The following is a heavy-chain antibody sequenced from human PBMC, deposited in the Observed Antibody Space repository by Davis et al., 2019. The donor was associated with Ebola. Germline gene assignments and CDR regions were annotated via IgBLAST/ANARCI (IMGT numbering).Heavy chain of an antibody. CDR3: ARGSTITYYDILTGYYSFDY. J-gene: IGHJ4*02. Sequence: SQTLSLTCAISGDSVSSNSAAWNWIRQSPSRGLEWLGRTYYRSKWYNDYAVSVKSRITINPDTSKNQFSLQLNPVTPEDTAVYYCARGSTITYYDILTGYYSFDYWGQGTLVTVSS. D-gene: IGHD3-9*01. V-gene: IGHV6-1*01. CDR1: GDSVSSNSAA. CDR2: TYYRSKWYN.